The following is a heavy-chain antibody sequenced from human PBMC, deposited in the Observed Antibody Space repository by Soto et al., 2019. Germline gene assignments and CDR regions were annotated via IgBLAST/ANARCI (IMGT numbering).Heavy chain of an antibody. V-gene: IGHV3-23*01. J-gene: IGHJ4*02. D-gene: IGHD5-18*01. CDR2: ISGSGDGT. Sequence: EVQLLESGGDLVQPGGSLRLSCAASGFTFSTYAMSWFRQAPGKGWGWVSAISGSGDGTYSADSVKGRFTIYRDNSKNTLYLQMNSLRVEDTAVYYCAKERYSFGPRFTDYWGQGTLVTVSS. CDR1: GFTFSTYA. CDR3: AKERYSFGPRFTDY.